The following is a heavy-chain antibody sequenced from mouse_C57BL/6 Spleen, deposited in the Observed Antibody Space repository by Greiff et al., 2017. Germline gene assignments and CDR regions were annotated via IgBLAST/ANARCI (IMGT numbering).Heavy chain of an antibody. J-gene: IGHJ3*01. CDR2: IDPSDSYT. Sequence: VQLQQSGAELVMPGASVKLSCKASGYTFTSYWMHWVKQRPGQGLEWIGEIDPSDSYTNYNQKFKGKSTLTVDKSSSTAYMQLSSLTSEDSAVYYCARTYYDYPWFAYWGQGTLVTVSA. CDR1: GYTFTSYW. D-gene: IGHD2-4*01. CDR3: ARTYYDYPWFAY. V-gene: IGHV1-69*01.